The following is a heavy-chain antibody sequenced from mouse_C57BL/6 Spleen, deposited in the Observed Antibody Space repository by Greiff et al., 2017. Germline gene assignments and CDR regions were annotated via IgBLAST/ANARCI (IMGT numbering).Heavy chain of an antibody. CDR2: IYPGDGDT. V-gene: IGHV1-82*01. J-gene: IGHJ4*01. D-gene: IGHD1-1*01. CDR1: GYAFSSSW. CDR3: ARMYYYGSSYAMDY. Sequence: VKLMESGPELVKPGASVKISCKASGYAFSSSWMNWVKQRPGKGLEWIGRIYPGDGDTNYNGKFKGKATLTADKSSSTAYMQLSSLTSEDSAVYFCARMYYYGSSYAMDYWGQGTSVTVSS.